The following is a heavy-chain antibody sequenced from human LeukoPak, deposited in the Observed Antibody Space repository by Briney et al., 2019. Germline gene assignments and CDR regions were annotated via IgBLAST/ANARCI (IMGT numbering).Heavy chain of an antibody. J-gene: IGHJ3*02. Sequence: GGSLRLSCAASGFTFNNVWMSWVRQAPGKGLEWVGRIKSKTDGGIRDYAAPVKGRFTISRDDSKNTLYLQMNSLKTEDTAVYYCTTDRPSGEDAFDIWGQGTMVTVSS. V-gene: IGHV3-15*01. CDR1: GFTFNNVW. CDR3: TTDRPSGEDAFDI. D-gene: IGHD6-6*01. CDR2: IKSKTDGGIR.